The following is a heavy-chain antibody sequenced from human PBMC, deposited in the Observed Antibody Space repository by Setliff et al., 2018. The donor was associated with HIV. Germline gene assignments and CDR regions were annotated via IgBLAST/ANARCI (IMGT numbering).Heavy chain of an antibody. CDR3: VSDQQWLAQGWGGPHY. V-gene: IGHV3-7*01. D-gene: IGHD6-19*01. CDR1: GFTFNSYW. CDR2: INQNGSET. J-gene: IGHJ4*02. Sequence: PGGSLRLSCAASGFTFNSYWMTWVRQAPGKGLEWVANINQNGSETFYVDSVKGRFTMSRDNAKNLVYLEMNSLKVEDTAVYYCVSDQQWLAQGWGGPHYWGQGTLVTVSS.